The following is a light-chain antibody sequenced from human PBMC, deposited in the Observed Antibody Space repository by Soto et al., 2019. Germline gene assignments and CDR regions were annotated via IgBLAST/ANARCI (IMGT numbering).Light chain of an antibody. J-gene: IGKJ5*01. CDR3: QQYNSWPPIT. Sequence: IVRTQCPATLSVSPGEGATLSCRAIQSVRTNLAWYQQKPGQAPRLLIYGASTRATGVPARFSGSGSVTEFTLTISSLQSEDFAVYYCQQYNSWPPITFGQGTRLEIK. CDR2: GAS. V-gene: IGKV3-15*01. CDR1: QSVRTN.